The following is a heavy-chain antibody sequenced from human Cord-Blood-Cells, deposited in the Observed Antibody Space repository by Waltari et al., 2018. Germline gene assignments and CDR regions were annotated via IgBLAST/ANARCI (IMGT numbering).Heavy chain of an antibody. V-gene: IGHV1-3*01. CDR1: GYTFTSYA. D-gene: IGHD6-6*01. J-gene: IGHJ6*02. CDR2: INAGNGNT. Sequence: QVQLVQSGAEVKKPGASVKVSCKASGYTFTSYAMHWVRQAPGQRLEWMGWINAGNGNTKYSQKFQGRGTITRDTSASTAYMELSSLRSEDTAVYYCASPGGIAARHNHYYYGMDVWGQGTTVTVSS. CDR3: ASPGGIAARHNHYYYGMDV.